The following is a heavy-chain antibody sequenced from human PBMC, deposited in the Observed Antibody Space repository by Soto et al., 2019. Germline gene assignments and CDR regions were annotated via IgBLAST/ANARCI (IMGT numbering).Heavy chain of an antibody. CDR3: ARQGRYDYYYGMDV. D-gene: IGHD3-16*01. J-gene: IGHJ6*02. CDR1: GGSISSSSYY. CDR2: IYYSGST. Sequence: PSETLSLTCTVSGGSISSSSYYWGWIRQPPGKGLEWIGSIYYSGSTYYNPSLKSRVTISVDTSKNQFSLKLSSVTAADTAVYYCARQGRYDYYYGMDVWGQGTTVTVSS. V-gene: IGHV4-39*01.